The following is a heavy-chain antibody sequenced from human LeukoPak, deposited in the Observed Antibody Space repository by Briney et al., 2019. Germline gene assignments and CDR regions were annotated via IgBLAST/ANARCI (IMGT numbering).Heavy chain of an antibody. CDR2: ISSDSGSI. CDR1: GFTFDDYG. J-gene: IGHJ4*02. Sequence: PGRSLRLSCEASGFTFDDYGMHWVRQTPGKGLEWVSGISSDSGSIGYADSVKGRFTISRDNAKNTLYLQMHSLRDEDTALYYCAKRGQGFDYWGQGTLVTVSS. V-gene: IGHV3-9*01. D-gene: IGHD3-10*01. CDR3: AKRGQGFDY.